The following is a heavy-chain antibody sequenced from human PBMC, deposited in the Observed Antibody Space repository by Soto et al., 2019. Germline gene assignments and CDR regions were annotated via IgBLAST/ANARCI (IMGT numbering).Heavy chain of an antibody. J-gene: IGHJ4*02. CDR2: IYYSGST. CDR1: GDSISSGDYY. V-gene: IGHV4-30-4*01. CDR3: ASILGSLPATRGFDY. D-gene: IGHD6-25*01. Sequence: SETLSLTCTVSGDSISSGDYYWSWIRQPPGKGLEWIGYIYYSGSTYYNPSLKSRVTISVDTSKNQFSLKLSSVTAADTAVYYCASILGSLPATRGFDYWGQGTLVSVSS.